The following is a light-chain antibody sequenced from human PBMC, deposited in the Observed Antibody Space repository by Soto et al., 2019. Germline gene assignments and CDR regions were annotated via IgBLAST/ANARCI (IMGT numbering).Light chain of an antibody. CDR3: SALEDRLSGDV. Sequence: QSVLTQPPSASVTPGQRVTICCSGSSSNIGSNYVYWYQQLPGTAPKLLIYRNNQRPSGNPDRLADSKSGASASLAISGLRSVDEADYYCSALEDRLSGDVFGTGTKVTAL. CDR2: RNN. J-gene: IGLJ1*01. V-gene: IGLV1-47*01. CDR1: SSNIGSNY.